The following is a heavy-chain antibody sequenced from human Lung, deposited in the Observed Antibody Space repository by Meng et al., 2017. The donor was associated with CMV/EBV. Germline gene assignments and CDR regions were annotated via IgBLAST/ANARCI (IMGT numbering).Heavy chain of an antibody. V-gene: IGHV4-34*01. CDR2: INHSGST. CDR1: GGSFSGYY. CDR3: ARSNIVVVVAATLGYYYYGMDV. J-gene: IGHJ6*02. Sequence: GSLRLSCAVYGGSFSGYYWSWIRQPPGKGLEWIGEINHSGSTNYNPSLKSRVTISVDTSKNQFSLKLSSVTAADTAVYYCARSNIVVVVAATLGYYYYGMDVWXQGNXVTV. D-gene: IGHD2-15*01.